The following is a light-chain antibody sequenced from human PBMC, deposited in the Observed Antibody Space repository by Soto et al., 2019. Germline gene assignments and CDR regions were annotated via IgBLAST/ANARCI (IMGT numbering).Light chain of an antibody. V-gene: IGKV3-20*01. CDR2: GAS. CDR1: ERLSSVY. Sequence: EFVLTQSPGTLSLSPGERATLSCRASERLSSVYLAWYQQRPGQPPRLLIYGASSRATGIPDRFSGSGSGTDFTLTISRLEPEDFAVYYCQQYGSSSITFGQGTRLEIK. J-gene: IGKJ5*01. CDR3: QQYGSSSIT.